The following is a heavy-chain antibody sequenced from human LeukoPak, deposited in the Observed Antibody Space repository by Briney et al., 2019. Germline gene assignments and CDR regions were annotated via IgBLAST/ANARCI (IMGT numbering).Heavy chain of an antibody. D-gene: IGHD3-22*01. J-gene: IGHJ3*02. CDR2: ISYDGSNK. CDR3: ARNLSPYYYDSSAAQGAFDI. V-gene: IGHV3-30*04. Sequence: GGSLRLSCAASGFTFSSYAMHWVRQAPGKGLEWVAVISYDGSNKYYADSVKGRFTISRDNSKNTLYLQMNSLRAEDTAVYYCARNLSPYYYDSSAAQGAFDIWGQGTMVTVSS. CDR1: GFTFSSYA.